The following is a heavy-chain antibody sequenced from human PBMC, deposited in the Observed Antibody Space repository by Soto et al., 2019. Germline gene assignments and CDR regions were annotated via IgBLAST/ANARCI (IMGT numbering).Heavy chain of an antibody. Sequence: QVQLVQSGAEVKKPGSSVKVSCKASGGTFSSYTISWVRQAPGQGIEWMGRIIPILGIANYAQKFQGRVTITADKSTSTAYMELSSLRSEDTAVYYCARDSWFGELSPLDYWGQGTLVTVSS. CDR3: ARDSWFGELSPLDY. J-gene: IGHJ4*02. CDR1: GGTFSSYT. V-gene: IGHV1-69*08. D-gene: IGHD3-10*01. CDR2: IIPILGIA.